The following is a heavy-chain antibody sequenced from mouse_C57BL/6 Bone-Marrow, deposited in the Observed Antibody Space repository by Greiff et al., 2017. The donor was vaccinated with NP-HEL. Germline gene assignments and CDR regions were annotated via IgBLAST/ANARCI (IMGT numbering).Heavy chain of an antibody. J-gene: IGHJ4*01. D-gene: IGHD1-1*01. Sequence: QVQLQQSGAELVRPGASVTLSCKASGYTFTDYEMHWVKQTPVHGLEWIGAIDPETGGTAYNQKFKGKAILTADKSSSTAYMELRSLTSEDSAVYYGTREGRYYYGRRAMDYWGQGTSVTVSS. CDR3: TREGRYYYGRRAMDY. CDR1: GYTFTDYE. V-gene: IGHV1-15*01. CDR2: IDPETGGT.